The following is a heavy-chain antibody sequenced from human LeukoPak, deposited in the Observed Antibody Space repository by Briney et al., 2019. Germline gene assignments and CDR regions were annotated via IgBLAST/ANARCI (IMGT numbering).Heavy chain of an antibody. CDR2: FDPEDGET. D-gene: IGHD3-22*01. Sequence: GASVKVSCKASGYTFTSYGINWVRQAPGQGLEWMGGFDPEDGETIYAQKFQGRVTMTEDTSTDTAYMELSSLRSEDTAVYYCAVRDYYDSSGYFDYWGQGTLVTVSS. V-gene: IGHV1-24*01. J-gene: IGHJ4*02. CDR3: AVRDYYDSSGYFDY. CDR1: GYTFTSYG.